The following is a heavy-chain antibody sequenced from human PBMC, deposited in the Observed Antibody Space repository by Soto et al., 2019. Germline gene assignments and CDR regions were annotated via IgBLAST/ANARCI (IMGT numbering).Heavy chain of an antibody. V-gene: IGHV1-69*13. D-gene: IGHD1-26*01. CDR2: IIPIFGTA. CDR3: ATRVGATRAFDI. J-gene: IGHJ3*02. CDR1: GGTFSSYA. Sequence: ASVKVSCKASGGTFSSYAISWVRQAPGQGLEWMGGIIPIFGTANYAQKFQGRVTITADESTSTAYMELSSLRSEDTAVYYCATRVGATRAFDIWGQGTMVTVSS.